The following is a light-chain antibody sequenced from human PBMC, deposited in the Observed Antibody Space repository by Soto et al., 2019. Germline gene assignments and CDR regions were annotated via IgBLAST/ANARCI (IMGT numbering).Light chain of an antibody. CDR2: GAS. J-gene: IGKJ1*01. CDR3: QQYNNWPPWP. Sequence: EIVMTQSPATLSVSPGERATLSCRASQSVSSNLAWYQQKPGQAPRLLIYGASTRATGIPARFSGSGSGTELTLTISSLQSEDFAVYYGQQYNNWPPWPFGQGTKVEI. V-gene: IGKV3-15*01. CDR1: QSVSSN.